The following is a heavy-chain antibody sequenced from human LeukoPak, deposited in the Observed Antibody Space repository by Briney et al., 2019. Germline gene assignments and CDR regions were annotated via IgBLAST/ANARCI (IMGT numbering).Heavy chain of an antibody. CDR2: TNQDESEK. CDR1: GFTFSRYW. Sequence: PGGSLRLSCAASGFTFSRYWMSWVRQAPGKGLERVANTNQDESEKYFVDSVKGRFTISRDNAKNSLYLQMNSLRVEDTAVYYCARVRGNGWYFDLWGRGTLVTVSS. J-gene: IGHJ2*01. D-gene: IGHD4-23*01. CDR3: ARVRGNGWYFDL. V-gene: IGHV3-7*05.